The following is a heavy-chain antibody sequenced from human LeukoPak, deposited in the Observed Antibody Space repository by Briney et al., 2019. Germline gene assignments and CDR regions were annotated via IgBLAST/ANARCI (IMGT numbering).Heavy chain of an antibody. Sequence: PSETLSLTCTVHGASFSDFYWTWIRQPPGKGLEWIGEINHRGTTNYNPSLKSRVTTSVDPSKNQFSLKLTSVTAADTAVYFCARHRSPHYYSGSYRGSAFDYWGEGTLVTVSS. J-gene: IGHJ4*02. CDR1: GASFSDFY. CDR2: INHRGTT. CDR3: ARHRSPHYYSGSYRGSAFDY. D-gene: IGHD3-10*01. V-gene: IGHV4-34*01.